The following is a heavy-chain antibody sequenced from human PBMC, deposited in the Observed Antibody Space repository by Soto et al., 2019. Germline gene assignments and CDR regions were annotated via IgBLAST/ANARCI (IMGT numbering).Heavy chain of an antibody. V-gene: IGHV3-7*03. Sequence: PGGSLRLSCAGSGFTFSTYWMHWVRQAPGKGLEWVANINQGGGKEFYVDSVKGRFTISRDNAKNSVYLQLDSVRAEDTALYYCASEAAWSGEVFDYWGRGTLVTVSS. CDR2: INQGGGKE. J-gene: IGHJ4*02. D-gene: IGHD6-25*01. CDR3: ASEAAWSGEVFDY. CDR1: GFTFSTYW.